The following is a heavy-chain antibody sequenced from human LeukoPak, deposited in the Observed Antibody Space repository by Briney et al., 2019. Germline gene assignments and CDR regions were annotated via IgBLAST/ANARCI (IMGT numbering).Heavy chain of an antibody. CDR2: IIPIFGTA. CDR1: GGTFSSYA. CDR3: ARDLGIVVVIPKGHAFDI. J-gene: IGHJ3*02. Sequence: SVKGSCKASGGTFSSYAISWGRQAPGQGLEWMGRIIPIFGTANYAQKFQGRVTITTDESTSTAYMELSSLRSEDTAVYYCARDLGIVVVIPKGHAFDIWGQGTMVTVSS. D-gene: IGHD3-22*01. V-gene: IGHV1-69*05.